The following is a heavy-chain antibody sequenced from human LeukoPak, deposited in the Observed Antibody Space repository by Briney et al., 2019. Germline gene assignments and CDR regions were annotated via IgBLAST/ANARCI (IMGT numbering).Heavy chain of an antibody. CDR2: ISGSGDYT. J-gene: IGHJ4*02. Sequence: GGSLRLSCAASGFTFSNYVMSWVRQAPGKGLEWVSAISGSGDYTYYADSVKGRFSISRDNSKNTLYLQMNSLRAEDTAVYYCAKDNIVTGILPYYFDYWGQGTLVTVSS. V-gene: IGHV3-23*01. CDR1: GFTFSNYV. D-gene: IGHD1-1*01. CDR3: AKDNIVTGILPYYFDY.